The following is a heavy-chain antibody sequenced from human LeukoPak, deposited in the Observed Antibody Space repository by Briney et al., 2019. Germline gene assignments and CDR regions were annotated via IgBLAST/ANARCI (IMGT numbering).Heavy chain of an antibody. V-gene: IGHV1-69*13. J-gene: IGHJ4*02. CDR1: GGTFSSYA. CDR3: ARGYCSGGSCYSDLLVYFDY. D-gene: IGHD2-15*01. CDR2: IIPIFGTA. Sequence: ASVKVSCKASGGTFSSYAISWARQAPGQGLEWMGGIIPIFGTANYAQKFQGRVTITADESTSTAYMELSSLRSEDTAVYYCARGYCSGGSCYSDLLVYFDYWGQGTLVTVSS.